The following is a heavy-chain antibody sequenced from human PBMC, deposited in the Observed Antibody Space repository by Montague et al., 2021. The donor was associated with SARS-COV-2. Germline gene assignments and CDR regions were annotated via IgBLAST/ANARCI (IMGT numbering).Heavy chain of an antibody. D-gene: IGHD6-13*01. CDR3: AGQSASSPFDH. V-gene: IGHV4-39*01. J-gene: IGHJ4*02. CDR1: GGSISTSNYY. Sequence: SETLSLTCSVSGGSISTSNYYCGWIRQPPGKGLEWIGSVYYSGSTYYNPPLKSRVTVSVDTSKNQFSLKISSVTAADTAVYFCAGQSASSPFDHWGQGTLVTVSS. CDR2: VYYSGST.